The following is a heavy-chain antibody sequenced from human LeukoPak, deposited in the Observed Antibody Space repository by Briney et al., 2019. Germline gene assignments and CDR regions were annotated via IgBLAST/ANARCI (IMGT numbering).Heavy chain of an antibody. CDR3: ARAMGRVGGYSDY. Sequence: GGSLRLSCAAPGFTVSSNYMSWVRQAPGKGLEWVSVIYSGGSTYYADSVKGRFTISRDNSKNTLYLQMNGLRAEDTAVYYCARAMGRVGGYSDYWGQGTLVTVSS. J-gene: IGHJ4*02. D-gene: IGHD3-10*01. CDR1: GFTVSSNY. V-gene: IGHV3-53*01. CDR2: IYSGGST.